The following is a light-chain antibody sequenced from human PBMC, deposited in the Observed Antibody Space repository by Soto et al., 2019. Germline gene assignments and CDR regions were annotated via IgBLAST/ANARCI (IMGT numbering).Light chain of an antibody. CDR1: GSNIGAGYD. V-gene: IGLV1-40*01. CDR2: DSI. Sequence: QSVLTQPPSVSGAPGQRVTISCAGSGSNIGAGYDVNWYQQLPGTAPKLLIYDSINRPSGVPDRFSASKSGASASLAITGLQAEDEADYYCQFYDNSLRGTVFGGGTQLTVL. J-gene: IGLJ7*01. CDR3: QFYDNSLRGTV.